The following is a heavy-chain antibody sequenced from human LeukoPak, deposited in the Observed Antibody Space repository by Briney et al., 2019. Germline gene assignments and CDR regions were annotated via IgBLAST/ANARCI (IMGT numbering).Heavy chain of an antibody. CDR2: ISSSSSYI. V-gene: IGHV3-21*01. J-gene: IGHJ6*03. CDR1: GFTFSSYS. D-gene: IGHD3-3*01. Sequence: RAGGSLRLSCAASGFTFSSYSMNWVRQAPGKGLEWVSSISSSSSYIYYADSVKGRFTISRDNAKNSLYLQMNSLRAEDTAVYYCASTKPEDYDFWSGYYTGVYYYYYMDVWGKGTTVTVSS. CDR3: ASTKPEDYDFWSGYYTGVYYYYYMDV.